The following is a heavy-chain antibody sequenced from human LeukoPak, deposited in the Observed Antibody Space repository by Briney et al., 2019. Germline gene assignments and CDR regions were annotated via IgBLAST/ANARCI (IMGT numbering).Heavy chain of an antibody. CDR3: ARRWPEYSSSSGLDY. CDR2: INWNGGST. D-gene: IGHD6-6*01. Sequence: GGSLRLSCAASGFTFGDYGMSWVRQAPGKGLEWVSGINWNGGSTGYADSVKGRFTISRDNAKNSLYLQMNSLRAEDTALYYCARRWPEYSSSSGLDYWGQGTLVTVSS. V-gene: IGHV3-20*04. J-gene: IGHJ4*02. CDR1: GFTFGDYG.